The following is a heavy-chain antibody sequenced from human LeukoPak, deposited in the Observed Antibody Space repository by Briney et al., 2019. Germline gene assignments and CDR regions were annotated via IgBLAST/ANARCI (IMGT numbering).Heavy chain of an antibody. D-gene: IGHD2-8*02. Sequence: PGGSLRLSCAASGFIFSPYWVTWVRKPPGAGMRWVANMKEDGGEKFYVDSVRGRFTISRDNAKNSVYLQMNSLRVEDTGVYYCARVRTEWYIDLWGRGTLVTVST. V-gene: IGHV3-7*01. CDR1: GFIFSPYW. J-gene: IGHJ2*01. CDR2: MKEDGGEK. CDR3: ARVRTEWYIDL.